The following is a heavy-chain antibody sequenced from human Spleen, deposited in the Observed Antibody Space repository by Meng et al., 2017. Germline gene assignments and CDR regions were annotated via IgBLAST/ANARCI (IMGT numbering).Heavy chain of an antibody. CDR1: CCSVSSGSYY. CDR3: ARLNYYDSSGYPS. J-gene: IGHJ5*02. CDR2: SYYSGST. Sequence: PLTESGPGLVRPSETLSLTCTVSCCSVSSGSYYWSWIRQPPGKGLELIWYSYYSGSTNYNPSLKSRVTISVDTSKNQFSLKLSSVTAADTAVYYCARLNYYDSSGYPSWGQGTLVTVSS. V-gene: IGHV4-61*01. D-gene: IGHD3-22*01.